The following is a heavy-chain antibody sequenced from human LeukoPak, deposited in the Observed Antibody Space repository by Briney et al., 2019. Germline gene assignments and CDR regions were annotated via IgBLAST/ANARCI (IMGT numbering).Heavy chain of an antibody. J-gene: IGHJ4*02. V-gene: IGHV3-21*01. D-gene: IGHD6-19*01. CDR3: ARDPAVAGTPEGDY. Sequence: PGGSLRLSCAASGFTFSSYSMNWVRQALGKGLEWVSSISSSSSYIYYADSVKGRFTISRDNAKNSLYLQMNSLRAEDTAVYYCARDPAVAGTPEGDYWGQGTLVTVSS. CDR2: ISSSSSYI. CDR1: GFTFSSYS.